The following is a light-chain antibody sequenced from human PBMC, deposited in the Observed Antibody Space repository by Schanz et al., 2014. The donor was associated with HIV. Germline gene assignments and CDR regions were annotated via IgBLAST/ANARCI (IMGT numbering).Light chain of an antibody. CDR3: QQRSNWPPGDT. J-gene: IGKJ4*01. CDR1: QSVRSN. CDR2: RAS. V-gene: IGKV3-15*01. Sequence: DILMTQSPATLSVSPGERVTLSCRAGQSVRSNLAWYQHKPGQAPRLLIYRASTGATGVPARFSGSGSETEFTLTISSLEPEDLAVYYCQQRSNWPPGDTFGGGTKVEIK.